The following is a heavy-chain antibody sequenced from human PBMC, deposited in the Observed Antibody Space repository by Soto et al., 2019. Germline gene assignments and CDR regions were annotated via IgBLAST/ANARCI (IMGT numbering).Heavy chain of an antibody. CDR2: ISAYNGNT. V-gene: IGHV1-18*04. CDR1: GYTFTSYG. D-gene: IGHD6-6*01. Sequence: QVQLVQSGAEVKKPGASVKVSCKASGYTFTSYGISWVRQAPAQGLEWMGWISAYNGNTNYAQKLQGRVTMTTDTSTSRAYMQLGSLRSDDTAVYYCARVHGEGIAARPPDYWGQGTLVTVSS. J-gene: IGHJ4*02. CDR3: ARVHGEGIAARPPDY.